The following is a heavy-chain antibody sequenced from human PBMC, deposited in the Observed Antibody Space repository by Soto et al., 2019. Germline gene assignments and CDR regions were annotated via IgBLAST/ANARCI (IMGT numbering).Heavy chain of an antibody. Sequence: QVQLQESGPGLVQPSETLSLTCTVSGGSISNYYWSWIRQPPGKGLEWIGYVYSSGSTHYNPSLQSRVTMSADRSESQVSLKVNSVTAADTAVYYCARGHPHSYCVDYFDYWGQGTRVTVSS. D-gene: IGHD2-21*01. J-gene: IGHJ4*02. CDR3: ARGHPHSYCVDYFDY. CDR2: VYSSGST. V-gene: IGHV4-59*01. CDR1: GGSISNYY.